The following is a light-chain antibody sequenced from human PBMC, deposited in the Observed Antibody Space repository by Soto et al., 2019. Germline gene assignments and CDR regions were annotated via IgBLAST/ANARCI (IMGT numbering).Light chain of an antibody. CDR3: EQFSHFPRT. CDR2: QIS. V-gene: IGKV2-24*01. J-gene: IGKJ1*01. CDR1: QSLVYSDGNTY. Sequence: DIVLTQTPISSPVTLGQPASISCRSSQSLVYSDGNTYLSWLQQRPGQPPRLLIYQISNRFSGVPDRFSGSGAGTDFTLKISRVEAEDVGVYSCEQFSHFPRTFGQGTKVEIK.